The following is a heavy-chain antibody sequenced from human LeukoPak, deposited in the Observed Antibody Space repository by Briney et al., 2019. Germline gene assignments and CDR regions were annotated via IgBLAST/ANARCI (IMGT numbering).Heavy chain of an antibody. V-gene: IGHV3-23*01. CDR1: GFTFSSHS. D-gene: IGHD2/OR15-2a*01. CDR2: ISGSGGGT. Sequence: GSLKLPFSAPGFTFSSHSLNLVRQASREGLEWVSAISGSGGGTYYADSVKGRFTISRDNSKNTLYLQMNSLRAEDTAVYYCATALISDPSSWGQGTLVTVSS. J-gene: IGHJ4*02. CDR3: ATALISDPSS.